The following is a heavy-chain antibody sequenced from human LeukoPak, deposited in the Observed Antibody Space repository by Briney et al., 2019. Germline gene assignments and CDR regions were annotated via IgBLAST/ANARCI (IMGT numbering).Heavy chain of an antibody. CDR3: AKDRGNSWPLYFDY. CDR1: GFTFSSYG. Sequence: GGSLRLSCAASGFTFSSYGMHWVRQAPGKGLEWVAFIRYDGSNECYGASVKGRFTISRDNSKNTLYLQMNSLRAEDTAIYYCAKDRGNSWPLYFDYWGQGTLVTVSS. V-gene: IGHV3-30*02. J-gene: IGHJ4*02. D-gene: IGHD6-13*01. CDR2: IRYDGSNE.